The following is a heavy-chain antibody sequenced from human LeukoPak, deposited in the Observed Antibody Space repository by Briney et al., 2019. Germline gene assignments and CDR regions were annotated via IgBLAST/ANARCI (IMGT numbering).Heavy chain of an antibody. CDR3: AKDRGIRGVIIEYFQH. V-gene: IGHV3-53*01. CDR1: GFTVSSNY. CDR2: IYSGGST. Sequence: GGSLRLSCAASGFTVSSNYMSWVRQAPGKGLEWVSVIYSGGSTYYADSVKGRFTISRDNSKNTLYLQMNSLRAEDTAVYYCAKDRGIRGVIIEYFQHWGQGTLVTVSS. D-gene: IGHD3-10*01. J-gene: IGHJ1*01.